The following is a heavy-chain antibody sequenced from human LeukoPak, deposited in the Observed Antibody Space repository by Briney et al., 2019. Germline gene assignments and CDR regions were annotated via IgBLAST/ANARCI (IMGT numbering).Heavy chain of an antibody. Sequence: SETLSLTCTVSGGSISSYYWSWIRQPAGKGLEWIRRIYTSGSTDYNPSLKSRVTMSVDTSKNQFSLKLSSVTAADTAVYYCARGTRGKIVGATRDYYFDYWGQGTLVTVSP. D-gene: IGHD1-26*01. CDR2: IYTSGST. J-gene: IGHJ4*02. V-gene: IGHV4-4*07. CDR3: ARGTRGKIVGATRDYYFDY. CDR1: GGSISSYY.